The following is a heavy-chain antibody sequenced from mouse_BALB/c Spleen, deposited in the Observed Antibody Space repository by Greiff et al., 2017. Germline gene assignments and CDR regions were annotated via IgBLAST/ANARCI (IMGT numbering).Heavy chain of an antibody. V-gene: IGHV2-9*02. CDR2: IWAGGST. J-gene: IGHJ2*01. D-gene: IGHD2-3*01. Sequence: VKLVESGPGLVAPSQSLSITCTVSGFSLTSYGVHWVRQPPGKGLEWLGVIWAGGSTNYNSALMSRLSISKDNSKSQVFLKMNSLQTDDTAMYYCARAPSMNYFDYRSEGTTLAVSS. CDR3: ARAPSMNYFDY. CDR1: GFSLTSYG.